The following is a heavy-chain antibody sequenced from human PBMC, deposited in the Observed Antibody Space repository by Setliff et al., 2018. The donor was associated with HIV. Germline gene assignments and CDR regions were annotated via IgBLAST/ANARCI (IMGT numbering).Heavy chain of an antibody. CDR2: ISAYNGNT. D-gene: IGHD3-10*01. Sequence: ASVKVSCKASGGTFTSYGISWVRQAPGQGLEWMGWISAYNGNTNYAQKLQGRVTMTTDTSTSTAYMELRSLRSVDTAVYYCARVVVRGVTFIAEYSNTGARAPWSPSPQ. CDR1: GGTFTSYG. CDR3: ARVVVRGVTFIAEYSNT. V-gene: IGHV1-18*01. J-gene: IGHJ1*01.